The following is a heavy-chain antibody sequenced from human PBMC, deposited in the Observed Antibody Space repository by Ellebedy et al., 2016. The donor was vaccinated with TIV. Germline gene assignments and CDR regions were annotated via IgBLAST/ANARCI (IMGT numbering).Heavy chain of an antibody. CDR3: ARTPYYDILTGYYPFDY. Sequence: SETLSLXXAVYGGSLSGYHWSWIRQSPGKGLEWIGEINHSGSTNYNPSLKSRVTISIDTSKNQFSLMLSSVTAADTAVYYCARTPYYDILTGYYPFDYWGQGTLVTVSS. D-gene: IGHD3-9*01. V-gene: IGHV4-34*01. CDR2: INHSGST. CDR1: GGSLSGYH. J-gene: IGHJ4*02.